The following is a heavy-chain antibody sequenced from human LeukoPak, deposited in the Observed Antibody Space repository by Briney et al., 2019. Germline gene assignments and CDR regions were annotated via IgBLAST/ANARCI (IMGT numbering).Heavy chain of an antibody. J-gene: IGHJ6*02. CDR2: INPSGGST. CDR3: ARELGYCSGGSCSYYYGMDV. CDR1: GYTFTSYY. D-gene: IGHD2-15*01. Sequence: ASVKVSCKASGYTFTSYYMHWVRQAPGQGLEWMGIINPSGGSTSYAQKFQGRVTMTRDTSTSTVYMELSSLRSEDTAVYYCARELGYCSGGSCSYYYGMDVWGQGTTVTVSS. V-gene: IGHV1-46*01.